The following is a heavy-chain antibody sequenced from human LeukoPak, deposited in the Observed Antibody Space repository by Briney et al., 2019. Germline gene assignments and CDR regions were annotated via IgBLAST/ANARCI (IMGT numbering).Heavy chain of an antibody. CDR2: IYYSGRS. J-gene: IGHJ3*02. Sequence: PSQTLSLTCTVSGGSTSRGGYYCSWVSQHPGDGLGCIGYIYYSGRSYYNPSLKSRVTISVDTSKNQFSLKLSSVTAADTAVYYCARGEGGYYDSSGPAFDIWGQGTMVTVSS. V-gene: IGHV4-31*03. CDR3: ARGEGGYYDSSGPAFDI. D-gene: IGHD3-22*01. CDR1: GGSTSRGGYY.